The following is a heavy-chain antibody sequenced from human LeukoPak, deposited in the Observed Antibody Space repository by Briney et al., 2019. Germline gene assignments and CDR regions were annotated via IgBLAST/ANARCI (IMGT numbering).Heavy chain of an antibody. V-gene: IGHV3-23*01. Sequence: GGSLRLSCAASGFTFSSYAMSWVRQAPGKGLEWVSAISGSGGSTYYADFVKGRFTISRDNSKNTLYLRMNSLRAEDTAVYYCAKDRTSSMRWLPGDYWGQGTLVTVSS. J-gene: IGHJ4*02. CDR1: GFTFSSYA. CDR3: AKDRTSSMRWLPGDY. CDR2: ISGSGGST. D-gene: IGHD5-24*01.